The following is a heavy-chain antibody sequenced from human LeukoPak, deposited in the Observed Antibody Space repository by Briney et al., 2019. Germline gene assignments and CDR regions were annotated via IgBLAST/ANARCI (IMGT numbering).Heavy chain of an antibody. CDR3: VRYSNSYYDYHMDV. CDR1: GGSISIGDYY. V-gene: IGHV4-30-4*08. J-gene: IGHJ6*03. CDR2: IYHSGTT. Sequence: SETLSLTCSVSGGSISIGDYYWSWIRQSPGKGLEWIGYIYHSGTTYYKPSLKSRVSISVDTSRNQFSLRLSSVTAADTAVYYCVRYSNSYYDYHMDVWGKGTTVTVSS. D-gene: IGHD4-11*01.